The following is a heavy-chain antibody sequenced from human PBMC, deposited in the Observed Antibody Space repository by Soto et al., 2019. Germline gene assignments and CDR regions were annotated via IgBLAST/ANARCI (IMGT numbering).Heavy chain of an antibody. CDR3: AKDLAIIVGATAYYGMDV. V-gene: IGHV3-23*01. J-gene: IGHJ6*02. CDR2: ISGSGGST. D-gene: IGHD1-26*01. CDR1: GFTFSSYA. Sequence: PGGSLRLSCAASGFTFSSYAMSWVRQAPGKGLEWVSAISGSGGSTYYADSVKGRFTISRDNSKNTLYLQMNSLRAEDTAVYYYAKDLAIIVGATAYYGMDVWGQGTTVTVSS.